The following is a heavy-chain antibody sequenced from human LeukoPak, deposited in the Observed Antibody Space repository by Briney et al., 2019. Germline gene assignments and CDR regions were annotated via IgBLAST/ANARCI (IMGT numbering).Heavy chain of an antibody. Sequence: TSETLSLTCTVSGGSISSSSYYWGWIRQPPGKGLEWIGSIYYSGSTYYNPSLKSRVTISVDTSKNQFSLKLSSVTAADTAVCYCARGSWSYYDFWSGYYTWVAFDIWGQGTMVTVSS. CDR1: GGSISSSSYY. CDR3: ARGSWSYYDFWSGYYTWVAFDI. D-gene: IGHD3-3*01. J-gene: IGHJ3*02. V-gene: IGHV4-39*01. CDR2: IYYSGST.